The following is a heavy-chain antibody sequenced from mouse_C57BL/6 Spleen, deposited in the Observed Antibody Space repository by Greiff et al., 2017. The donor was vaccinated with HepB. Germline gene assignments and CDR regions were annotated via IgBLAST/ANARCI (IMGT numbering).Heavy chain of an antibody. CDR1: GYTFTSYW. J-gene: IGHJ2*01. Sequence: QVQLQHPGAELVKPGASVKMSCKASGYTFTSYWITWVKQRPGQGLEWIGDIYPGSGSTNYNEKFKSKATLTVDTSSSTAYMQLSSLTSEDSAVYYCAAITTVVAVDYWGQGTTLTVSS. D-gene: IGHD1-1*01. CDR2: IYPGSGST. CDR3: AAITTVVAVDY. V-gene: IGHV1-55*01.